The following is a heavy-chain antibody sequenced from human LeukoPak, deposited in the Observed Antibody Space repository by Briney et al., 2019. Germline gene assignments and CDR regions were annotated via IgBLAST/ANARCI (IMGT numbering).Heavy chain of an antibody. V-gene: IGHV4-39*02. J-gene: IGHJ6*03. CDR1: GGSISSSSYY. D-gene: IGHD2-2*02. CDR2: IYYSGST. CDR3: ARDGGYCSSTSCYTQTYYYYMDV. Sequence: SETLSLTCTVSGGSISSSSYYWGWIRQPPGKGLEWIGNIYYSGSTYYNPSLKSRVTISVDTSKNQFSLKLSSVTAADTAVYYCARDGGYCSSTSCYTQTYYYYMDVWGKGTTVTVSS.